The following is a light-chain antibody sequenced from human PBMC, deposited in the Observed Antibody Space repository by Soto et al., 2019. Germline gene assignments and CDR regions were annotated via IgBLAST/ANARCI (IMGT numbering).Light chain of an antibody. J-gene: IGKJ1*01. Sequence: ENVLRESPDTLSLCPGESDTLSCRASQSINNNVAWYQLKVGQAPRLLIYGASTRATGIPARFSGSGSGTEFTLTISSLQSEDFAEYHCQQYNNWPQTFGQGTEVDIK. CDR1: QSINNN. CDR3: QQYNNWPQT. V-gene: IGKV3-15*01. CDR2: GAS.